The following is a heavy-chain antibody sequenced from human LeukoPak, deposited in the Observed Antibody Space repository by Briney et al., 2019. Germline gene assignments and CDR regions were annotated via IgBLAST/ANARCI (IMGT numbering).Heavy chain of an antibody. CDR1: GFTFSDYY. CDR3: ARDPSWYKGGFDY. D-gene: IGHD6-13*01. V-gene: IGHV3-11*01. CDR2: ISNSGRTI. Sequence: GGSLRLSCAASGFTFSDYYMSWIRQAPGKGLEWVSYISNSGRTIYYADSVKGRFTISRDNAKNSLYLQMNSLRAEDTAVYYCARDPSWYKGGFDYWGQGTLVTVSS. J-gene: IGHJ4*02.